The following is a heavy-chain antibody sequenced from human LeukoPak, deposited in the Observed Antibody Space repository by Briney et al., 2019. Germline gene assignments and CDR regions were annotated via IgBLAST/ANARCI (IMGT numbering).Heavy chain of an antibody. V-gene: IGHV5-51*01. CDR3: ATLLTTVTPFDY. CDR2: IYPGDSDT. CDR1: GYTFTNFW. J-gene: IGHJ4*02. D-gene: IGHD4-17*01. Sequence: GESLKISCKGSGYTFTNFWIGWVRQMPGKGLEWMGVIYPGDSDTRYSPSFQGQVTISADKSINTAYLQWSSLKASDTAMYYCATLLTTVTPFDYWGQGTLVTVSS.